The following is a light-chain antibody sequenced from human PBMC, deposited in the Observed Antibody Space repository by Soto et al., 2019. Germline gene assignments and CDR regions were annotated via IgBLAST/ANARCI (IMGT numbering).Light chain of an antibody. J-gene: IGKJ5*01. CDR2: DAS. V-gene: IGKV3-11*01. CDR3: QQRGET. CDR1: QGISTY. Sequence: MLTQSPATLSLSPGGRATLSCTASQGISTYIAWYQQKPGHPPRLLMFDASRRATVIPPRFSGGGFGTQFTLTINNLEPDDFAVYYCQQRGETFGPGTRLEI.